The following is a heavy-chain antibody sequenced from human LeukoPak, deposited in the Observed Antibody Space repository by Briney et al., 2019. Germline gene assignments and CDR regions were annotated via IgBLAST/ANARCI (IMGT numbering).Heavy chain of an antibody. D-gene: IGHD6-13*01. CDR2: IYYSWST. Sequence: SQTLSLTCTVSGGSISNGDYYWSWIRQPPGKGLEWIGYIYYSWSTYYNPSLKSRVTISVDTYKNQFSLKLSSVTAADTAVYYCARVLSPYSSSSRPFDYWGQGTLVTVSS. J-gene: IGHJ4*02. V-gene: IGHV4-30-4*08. CDR1: GGSISNGDYY. CDR3: ARVLSPYSSSSRPFDY.